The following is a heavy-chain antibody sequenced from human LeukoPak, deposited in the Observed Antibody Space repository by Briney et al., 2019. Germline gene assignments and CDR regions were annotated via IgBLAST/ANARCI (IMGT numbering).Heavy chain of an antibody. J-gene: IGHJ4*02. CDR1: GFTFSSYA. D-gene: IGHD3-22*01. CDR3: AKTRPHYYDSSGYYYPDY. CDR2: ISGSGGST. Sequence: GSLRLSCAASGFTFSSYAMSWVRQAPGKGLEWVSAISGSGGSTYYADSVKGRFTISRDNSKNTLYLQMNSLRAEDTAVYYCAKTRPHYYDSSGYYYPDYWGQGTLVTVSS. V-gene: IGHV3-23*01.